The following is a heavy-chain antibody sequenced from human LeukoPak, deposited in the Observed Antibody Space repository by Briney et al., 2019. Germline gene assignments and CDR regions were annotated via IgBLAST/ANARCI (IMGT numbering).Heavy chain of an antibody. CDR2: ISAYNGNT. D-gene: IGHD3-10*01. Sequence: GASVKVSCKASGYTFTSYDINWVRQATGQGLEWMGWISAYNGNTNYAQKLQGRVTMTTDTSTSTAYMELRSLRSDDTAVYYCARAEAWFGELAVRGQGTTVTVSS. V-gene: IGHV1-18*01. J-gene: IGHJ6*02. CDR3: ARAEAWFGELAV. CDR1: GYTFTSYD.